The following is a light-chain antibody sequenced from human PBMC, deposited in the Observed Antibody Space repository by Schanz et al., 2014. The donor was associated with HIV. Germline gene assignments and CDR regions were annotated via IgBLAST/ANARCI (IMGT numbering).Light chain of an antibody. J-gene: IGKJ1*01. V-gene: IGKV3-20*01. CDR3: QQYGSSPWT. CDR1: QTVSNTF. CDR2: GAS. Sequence: EVVLTQSPGTLSLSPGERATLSCRASQTVSNTFLAWYQQQLGQAPRLLIYGASSRAAGIPDRFSGSGSGTDFTLTISRLEPEDFAVYYCQQYGSSPWTFGQGTKVEIK.